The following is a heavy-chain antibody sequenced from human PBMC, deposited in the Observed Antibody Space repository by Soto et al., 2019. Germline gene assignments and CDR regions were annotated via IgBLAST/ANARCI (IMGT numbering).Heavy chain of an antibody. D-gene: IGHD5-18*01. CDR3: TSVLGYTLKPGKTRYYTMDV. CDR1: GGSFSKDA. V-gene: IGHV1-69*01. CDR2: LIPVFGSP. Sequence: QVQLVQSGAEVKKPGSSVTVSCKTSGGSFSKDAINWVRQAPGQGLEWMGLLIPVFGSPIYAQKFQGRIRITADESTSTAFMDLSNLRSEDTAVYYCTSVLGYTLKPGKTRYYTMDVWGQGTTVSVS. J-gene: IGHJ6*02.